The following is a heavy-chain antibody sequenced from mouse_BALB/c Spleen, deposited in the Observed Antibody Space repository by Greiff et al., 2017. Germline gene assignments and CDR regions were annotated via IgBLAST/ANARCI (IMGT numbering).Heavy chain of an antibody. V-gene: IGHV14-1*02. CDR1: GFNIKDYY. J-gene: IGHJ3*01. Sequence: VQLQQSGAELVKPGALVKLSCKASGFNIKDYYMHWVKQRPEQGLEWIGWIDPENGNTIYDPKFQGKASITADTSSNTAYLQLSSLTSEDTAVYYCARSMITTGPWFAYWGQGTLVTVSA. CDR3: ARSMITTGPWFAY. CDR2: IDPENGNT. D-gene: IGHD2-4*01.